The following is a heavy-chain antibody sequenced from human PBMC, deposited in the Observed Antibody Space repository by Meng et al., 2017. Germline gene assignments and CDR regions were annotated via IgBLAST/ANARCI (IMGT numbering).Heavy chain of an antibody. D-gene: IGHD3-10*01. CDR2: IYYSGST. CDR1: GSSVSSGSYY. V-gene: IGHV4-61*01. J-gene: IGHJ5*02. CDR3: ARVGAITMVRGVNNWFDP. Sequence: VQMPDSGPGPVRPSETPSLTFTVSGSSVSSGSYYWSWIRQPTGKGLEWIGYIYYSGSTNYNPSLKSRVTISVDTSKNQFSLKLSSVTAADTAVYYCARVGAITMVRGVNNWFDPWGQGTLVTVSS.